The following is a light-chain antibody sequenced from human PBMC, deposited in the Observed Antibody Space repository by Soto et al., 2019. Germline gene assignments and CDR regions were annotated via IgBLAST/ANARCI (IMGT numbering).Light chain of an antibody. V-gene: IGKV1-6*01. CDR1: EAIGGA. CDR3: LLDFRYFWA. J-gene: IGKJ1*01. CDR2: AAS. Sequence: TRLTQPPSPLSALVGARVTILSGAGEAIGGALGWYQQKPGKVPKLLIYAASILQSGVPSRFSGSGSGTDFTLTISSLQPEDFATYYCLLDFRYFWAFGQGTKV.